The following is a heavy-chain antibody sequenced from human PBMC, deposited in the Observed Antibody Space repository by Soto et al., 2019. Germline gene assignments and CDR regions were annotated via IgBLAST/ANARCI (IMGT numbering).Heavy chain of an antibody. D-gene: IGHD1-7*01. CDR2: IYYSGST. CDR3: ARLPVELLESLERRPLDF. J-gene: IGHJ4*02. Sequence: KTSETLSLTCTVSGGSISSSSYYWGWIRQPPEKGLEWIGSIYYSGSTYYIPSLKSRVTISVDTSKNQFSLKLSSVTAAVTAVYYFARLPVELLESLERRPLDFWGQGTLVTVSS. V-gene: IGHV4-39*01. CDR1: GGSISSSSYY.